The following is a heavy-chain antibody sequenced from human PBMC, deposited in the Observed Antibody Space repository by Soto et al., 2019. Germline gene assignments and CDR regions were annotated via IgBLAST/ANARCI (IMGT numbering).Heavy chain of an antibody. CDR3: AKPADYVNDAFDF. V-gene: IGHV3-30*18. J-gene: IGHJ3*01. D-gene: IGHD3-10*02. Sequence: QVRLVESGGGVVQPGRSLRRSCAASGFAVRSYVMYCVRQAPGRGLEWVALISYDGSDEYDGDSMQGRFSISRDNSKDTLSLQINSLRVAYTAVYCCAKPADYVNDAFDFWGKGTMLTVSS. CDR1: GFAVRSYV. CDR2: ISYDGSDE.